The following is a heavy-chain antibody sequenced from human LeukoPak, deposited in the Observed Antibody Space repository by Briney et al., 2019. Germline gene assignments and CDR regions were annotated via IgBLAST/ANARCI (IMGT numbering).Heavy chain of an antibody. CDR1: GGTFSSYA. CDR2: IIPIFGTA. V-gene: IGHV1-69*13. J-gene: IGHJ4*02. Sequence: SVKVSCKASGGTFSSYAISWVRQAPGQGLEWMGGIIPIFGTANYAQKFQGRVTITADESTSTDYMELSSLRSEDTAVYYCASSKQDGSGSYTDYWGQGTLVTVSS. CDR3: ASSKQDGSGSYTDY. D-gene: IGHD3-10*01.